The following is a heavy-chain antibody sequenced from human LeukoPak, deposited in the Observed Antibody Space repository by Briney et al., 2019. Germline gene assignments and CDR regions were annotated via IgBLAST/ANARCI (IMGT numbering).Heavy chain of an antibody. CDR1: GFTFSSYG. Sequence: PGGSLRLSCAASGFTFSSYGMHWVRQAPGKGLEWVAVISYDGSNKYYADSVKGRFTISRDNSKNTLYLQMNSLRAEDTAVYYCARGIMNGDYARSYYYYGMDVWGQGTTVTVSS. CDR2: ISYDGSNK. D-gene: IGHD4-17*01. J-gene: IGHJ6*02. CDR3: ARGIMNGDYARSYYYYGMDV. V-gene: IGHV3-30*03.